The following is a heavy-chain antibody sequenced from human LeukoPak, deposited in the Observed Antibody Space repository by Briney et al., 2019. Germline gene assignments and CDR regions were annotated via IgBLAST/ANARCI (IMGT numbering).Heavy chain of an antibody. Sequence: SETLSLTCAVYGGSFNTYYWNWIRQSPGKGLEWIGEINHTGTTNYNPSLKGRFTISVDTSKNQFSLKLSSVTAADTAIYYCARGGYYGSGNDFRFDPWGQGTLVTVSS. CDR1: GGSFNTYY. J-gene: IGHJ5*02. D-gene: IGHD3-10*01. CDR3: ARGGYYGSGNDFRFDP. CDR2: INHTGTT. V-gene: IGHV4-34*01.